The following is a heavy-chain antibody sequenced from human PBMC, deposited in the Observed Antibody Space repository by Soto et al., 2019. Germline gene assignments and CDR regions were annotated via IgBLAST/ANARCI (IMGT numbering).Heavy chain of an antibody. D-gene: IGHD6-19*01. V-gene: IGHV1-69*13. CDR3: AREQIAVAGKSYYYGMDV. Sequence: SWKVSSKVSGGTFSSSAISWVRQAPAQGLEWMGAIIPIFGTANYAQKFQGRVTITADESTSTAYMELNSLRAEDTAVYYCAREQIAVAGKSYYYGMDVWGQGTTVTVSS. CDR2: IIPIFGTA. CDR1: GGTFSSSA. J-gene: IGHJ6*02.